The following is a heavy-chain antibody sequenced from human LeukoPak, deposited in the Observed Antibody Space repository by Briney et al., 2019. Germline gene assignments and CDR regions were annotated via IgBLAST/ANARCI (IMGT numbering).Heavy chain of an antibody. J-gene: IGHJ4*02. CDR2: ISHGAST. Sequence: GSLRLSCAASGFTFSDYSMNWVRQPPGKGLEWIAGISHGASTYYNPSLQSRVTMSVDTSKNQFSLKLSSVTAADTAVYYCAGQYTAYDAFDFWGQGTPVTVSS. V-gene: IGHV4-38-2*01. CDR1: GFTFSDYS. D-gene: IGHD5-12*01. CDR3: AGQYTAYDAFDF.